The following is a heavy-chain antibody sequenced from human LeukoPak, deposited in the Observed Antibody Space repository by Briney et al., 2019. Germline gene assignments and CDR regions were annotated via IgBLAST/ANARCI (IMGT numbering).Heavy chain of an antibody. J-gene: IGHJ6*02. Sequence: ASVKVSCKASGGTFSSYAISWMRQAPGQGLEWMGRIIPILGIANYAQKFQGRVTITADKSTSTAYMELSSLRSEDTAVYYCARDQGAIAAAGTYYYYYGMDVWGQGTTVTVSS. CDR1: GGTFSSYA. V-gene: IGHV1-69*04. D-gene: IGHD6-13*01. CDR3: ARDQGAIAAAGTYYYYYGMDV. CDR2: IIPILGIA.